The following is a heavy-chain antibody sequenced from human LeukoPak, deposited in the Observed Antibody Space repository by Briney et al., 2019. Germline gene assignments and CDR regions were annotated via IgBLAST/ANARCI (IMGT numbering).Heavy chain of an antibody. Sequence: GGSLRLSCAASGFTFDDYGMNWVRQPPGKGLEWVCNINWNGGSTSYADSLKGRLTISRDNAKSSLYLQMNSLRAEDTAMYFCARRMPGDAFDVWGQGTMVSVSS. CDR1: GFTFDDYG. CDR2: INWNGGST. V-gene: IGHV3-20*04. D-gene: IGHD2-2*01. J-gene: IGHJ3*01. CDR3: ARRMPGDAFDV.